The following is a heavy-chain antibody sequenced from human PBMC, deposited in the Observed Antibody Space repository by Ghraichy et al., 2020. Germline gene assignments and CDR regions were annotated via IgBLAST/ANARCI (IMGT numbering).Heavy chain of an antibody. CDR3: ARDRDDNGWYFYYDF. CDR1: AYTFIAYY. CDR2: INSNSGGT. D-gene: IGHD6-19*01. J-gene: IGHJ4*02. Sequence: ASVKVSCKASAYTFIAYYIHWVRQAPGQGPEWMGWINSNSGGTNYAQKFQGRVTMTRDTSISTAYMELSRLRSDDKAVYYCARDRDDNGWYFYYDFWGQGTLVTVSS. V-gene: IGHV1-2*02.